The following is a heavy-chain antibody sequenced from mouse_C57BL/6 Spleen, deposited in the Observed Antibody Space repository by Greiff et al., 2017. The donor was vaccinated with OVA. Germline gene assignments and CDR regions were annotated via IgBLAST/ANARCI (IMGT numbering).Heavy chain of an antibody. D-gene: IGHD2-4*01. CDR1: GYAFTNYL. Sequence: QVQLQQSGAELVRPGTSVKVSCKASGYAFTNYLIEWVKQRPGQGLEWIGVINPGSGGTNYNEKFKGKATLTADKSSSTAYMQLSSLTSEDSAVYFCARGDYDWFAYWGQGTLVTVSA. CDR2: INPGSGGT. CDR3: ARGDYDWFAY. V-gene: IGHV1-54*01. J-gene: IGHJ3*01.